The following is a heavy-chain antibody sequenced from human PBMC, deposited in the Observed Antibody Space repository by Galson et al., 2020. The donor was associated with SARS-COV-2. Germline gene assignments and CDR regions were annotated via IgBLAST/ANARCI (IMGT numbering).Heavy chain of an antibody. CDR2: ISWNSGSI. Sequence: GGSLRLSCAASGFTFDDYAMHWVRQAPGKGLEWVSGISWNSGSIGYADSVKGRFTISRDNAKNSLYLQMNSLRAEDTALYYCAKFSPDAFDIWGQGTMVTVSS. CDR3: AKFSPDAFDI. V-gene: IGHV3-9*01. CDR1: GFTFDDYA. J-gene: IGHJ3*02.